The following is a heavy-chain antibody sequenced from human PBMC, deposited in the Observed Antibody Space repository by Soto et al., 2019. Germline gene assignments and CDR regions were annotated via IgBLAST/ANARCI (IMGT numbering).Heavy chain of an antibody. V-gene: IGHV3-74*01. CDR3: ADSWLPTSY. J-gene: IGHJ4*02. D-gene: IGHD3-10*01. CDR1: GFSFSHYW. CDR2: ISPDGRTT. Sequence: GSLLLSCAASGFSFSHYWMHWVRQAPGKGLVWVSRISPDGRTTTYADSVKGRFTISRDNAKRTLYLQMNSLTVEDGAVYYCADSWLPTSYWGPGTLVTVSS.